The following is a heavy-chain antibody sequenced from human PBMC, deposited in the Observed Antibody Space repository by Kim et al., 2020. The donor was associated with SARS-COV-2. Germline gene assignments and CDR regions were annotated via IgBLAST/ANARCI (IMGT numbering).Heavy chain of an antibody. D-gene: IGHD6-6*01. CDR1: GGSISSYY. V-gene: IGHV4-59*08. Sequence: SETLSLTCTVSGGSISSYYWSWIRQPPGKGLEWIGYIYYSGSTNYNPSLKSRVTISVDTSKNQFSLKLSSVTAADTAVYYCARHATNSSSVGDWFDPWGQVALFTVSS. CDR3: ARHATNSSSVGDWFDP. J-gene: IGHJ5*02. CDR2: IYYSGST.